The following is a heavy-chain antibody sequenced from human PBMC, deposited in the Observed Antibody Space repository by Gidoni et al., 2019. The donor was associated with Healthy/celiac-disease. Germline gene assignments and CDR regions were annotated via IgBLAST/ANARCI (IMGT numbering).Heavy chain of an antibody. J-gene: IGHJ4*02. CDR2: INPNSGGT. CDR1: GYTFTGYY. D-gene: IGHD3-16*02. CDR3: ARDLRGDDYIWGSYPADY. V-gene: IGHV1-2*06. Sequence: QVQLVQSGAEVKKPGASVKVSCKASGYTFTGYYMHWVRQAPGQGLEWMRRINPNSGGTNYAQKFQGRVTMTRNTSISTAYMELSRLRSDDTAVYYCARDLRGDDYIWGSYPADYWGQGTLVTVSS.